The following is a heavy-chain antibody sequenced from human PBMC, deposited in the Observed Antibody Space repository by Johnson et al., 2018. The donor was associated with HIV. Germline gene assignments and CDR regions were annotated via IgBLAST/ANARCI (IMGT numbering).Heavy chain of an antibody. J-gene: IGHJ3*02. V-gene: IGHV3-23*04. CDR2: IRYSGDTT. CDR1: GFDFKSYA. Sequence: VQLVESGGGLVQPGGSLRISCAASGFDFKSYAMTWVRQAPGKGLEWVSSIRYSGDTTYYDDSVKDRFTISRDNSKNTLYLQMNSLRAEDTAVYYCAKYYDILTGRNTLRDAFDIWGQGTMVTVSS. D-gene: IGHD3-9*01. CDR3: AKYYDILTGRNTLRDAFDI.